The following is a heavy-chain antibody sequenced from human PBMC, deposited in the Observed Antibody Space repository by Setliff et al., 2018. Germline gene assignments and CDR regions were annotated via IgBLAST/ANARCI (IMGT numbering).Heavy chain of an antibody. CDR3: ARDASFGFDV. D-gene: IGHD2-2*01. J-gene: IGHJ6*02. CDR1: GDSINHFF. CDR2: IYDSGGA. Sequence: SETLSLTCSVSGDSINHFFWTWVRLSPGKGLEWIGYIYDSGGATYNPSLRGRASIAIGASKAHFSLDLRTVTTADTAVYYCARDASFGFDVWDPGITVTVSS. V-gene: IGHV4-59*01.